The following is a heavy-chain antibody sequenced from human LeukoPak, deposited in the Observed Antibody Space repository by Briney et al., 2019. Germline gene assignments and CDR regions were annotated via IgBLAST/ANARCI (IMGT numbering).Heavy chain of an antibody. CDR3: ASSWAYFDS. J-gene: IGHJ4*02. CDR1: GFTFSSFA. Sequence: GGSLRLSCAASGFTFSSFAIHWVRQAPGKGLEWVAVISYDGSNKYYADSVKGRFTISRDNSKNTLYLQMNSLRAEDTAVYYCASSWAYFDSWGQGTLVTVSS. D-gene: IGHD6-13*01. CDR2: ISYDGSNK. V-gene: IGHV3-30*04.